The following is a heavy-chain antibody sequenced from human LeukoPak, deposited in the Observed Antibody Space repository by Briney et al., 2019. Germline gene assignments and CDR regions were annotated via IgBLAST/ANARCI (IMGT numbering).Heavy chain of an antibody. CDR2: ITGSGGSA. CDR1: GFTFSSYA. J-gene: IGHJ5*01. V-gene: IGHV3-23*01. D-gene: IGHD5-18*01. CDR3: AKDPDTAMDPDWFDS. Sequence: PGVSLRLSCAASGFTFSSYAMNWVRQAPGKGLKWVLAITGSGGSASYADSGKGRFTRSRDKSENTVYLQMNSQRADDTAFYYCAKDPDTAMDPDWFDSWGQGTLVTVSS.